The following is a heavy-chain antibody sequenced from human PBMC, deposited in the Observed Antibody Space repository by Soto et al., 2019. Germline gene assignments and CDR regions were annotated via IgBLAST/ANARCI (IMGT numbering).Heavy chain of an antibody. CDR1: GGSVSSGSYY. Sequence: SETLSLTCTVSGGSVSSGSYYWSWIRQPPGKGLEWIGYIYYSGSTNYNPSLKGRVTISVDTSKNQFSLKLSSVTAADTAVYYCASSNMVRGVNYWGQGTLVTVS. CDR2: IYYSGST. V-gene: IGHV4-61*01. D-gene: IGHD3-10*01. CDR3: ASSNMVRGVNY. J-gene: IGHJ4*02.